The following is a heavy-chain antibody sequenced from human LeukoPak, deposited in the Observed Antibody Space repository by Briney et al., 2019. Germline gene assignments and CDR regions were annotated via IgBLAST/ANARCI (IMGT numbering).Heavy chain of an antibody. D-gene: IGHD6-13*01. V-gene: IGHV4-59*08. CDR1: GGSISSYY. J-gene: IGHJ4*02. Sequence: SETLSLTSTVSGGSISSYYWSWIRQPPGKGLEWIGYISYTGSTNYNPSLKSRVTISVDTSKNQFSLRLTSVTAADTAVYYCARYSTSWHYFDYWGQGTLVTVSS. CDR2: ISYTGST. CDR3: ARYSTSWHYFDY.